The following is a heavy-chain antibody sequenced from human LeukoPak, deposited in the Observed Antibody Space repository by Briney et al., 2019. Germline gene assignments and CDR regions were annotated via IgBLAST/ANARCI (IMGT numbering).Heavy chain of an antibody. J-gene: IGHJ4*02. V-gene: IGHV3-23*01. CDR1: GFTFSSYA. Sequence: GGSLRLSCAASGFTFSSYAMSWVRQAPGKGLEWVSAISGSGGSTYYADSVKGRFIISRDNSKNTLYLQMDSLRAEDTAVYYCAKFLMTAVTTGFGSWGQGTLVTVSS. CDR3: AKFLMTAVTTGFGS. D-gene: IGHD4-17*01. CDR2: ISGSGGST.